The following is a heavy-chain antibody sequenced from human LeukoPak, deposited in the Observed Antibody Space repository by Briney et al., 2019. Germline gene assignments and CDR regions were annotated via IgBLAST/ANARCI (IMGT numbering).Heavy chain of an antibody. CDR1: GGSISSYY. Sequence: PSETLSLTCTVSGGSISSYYWSWIRQPPGKGLEWIGYIYYSGSTNYNPSLKSRVTISVDTSKNQFSLKLSSVTAADTAVYYCARQVAVAGLGIDYWGQGTLVTVSS. V-gene: IGHV4-59*08. CDR3: ARQVAVAGLGIDY. D-gene: IGHD6-19*01. CDR2: IYYSGST. J-gene: IGHJ4*02.